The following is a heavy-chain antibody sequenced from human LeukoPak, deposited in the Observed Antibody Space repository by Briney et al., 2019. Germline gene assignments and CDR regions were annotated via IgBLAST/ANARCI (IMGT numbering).Heavy chain of an antibody. V-gene: IGHV1-69*05. J-gene: IGHJ4*02. CDR2: IIPIFGTA. D-gene: IGHD2-15*01. CDR3: ARDLGRYCSGGSC. CDR1: GGTFSSYA. Sequence: GASVKVSCKASGGTFSSYAISWVRQAPGQGLEWTGRIIPIFGTANYAQKFQGRVTITTDESTSTAYMELSSLRSEDTAVYYCARDLGRYCSGGSCWGQGTLVTVSS.